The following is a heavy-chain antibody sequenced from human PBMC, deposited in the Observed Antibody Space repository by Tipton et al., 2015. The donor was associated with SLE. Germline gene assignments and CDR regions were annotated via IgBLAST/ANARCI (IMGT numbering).Heavy chain of an antibody. CDR3: ARDRQLWLEGDHAFDI. CDR1: GDSIGSGSYY. D-gene: IGHD5-18*01. CDR2: IYTSGTT. J-gene: IGHJ3*02. V-gene: IGHV4-61*02. Sequence: TLSLTCTVSGDSIGSGSYYWSWIRQPAGKRLDWIGRIYTSGTTNYNPSLKSRVTISLDTSKNQFSLRLSSVTAADTAVYFCARDRQLWLEGDHAFDIWGQGTMVTVSS.